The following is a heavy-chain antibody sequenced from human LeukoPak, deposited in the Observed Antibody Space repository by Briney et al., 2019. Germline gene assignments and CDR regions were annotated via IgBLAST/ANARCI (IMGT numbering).Heavy chain of an antibody. D-gene: IGHD3-10*01. CDR2: ISGSGGNT. CDR1: GFTFSSYA. V-gene: IGHV3-23*01. Sequence: AGGSLRLSCAASGFTFSSYAMSWVRQAPGKGLEWVSVISGSGGNTYYAESVKGRFTISRDNSKNMLYLQMNSLRAEDSAVYYCAKPLYGSGSSYSQYYFDYWGQGTLVTVSS. CDR3: AKPLYGSGSSYSQYYFDY. J-gene: IGHJ4*02.